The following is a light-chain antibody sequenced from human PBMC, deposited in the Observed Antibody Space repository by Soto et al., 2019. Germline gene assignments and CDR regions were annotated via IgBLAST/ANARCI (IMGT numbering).Light chain of an antibody. CDR3: KQFYSLPLT. J-gene: IGKJ3*01. Sequence: DIVMTQSPDSLAVSLGERATINCKSSQSVLYNSNNKNHLAWYQQKPGQPPKLLIYWASTRESGVPDRFSGSGSGKDFTLTISSLQAEDVAVYYCKQFYSLPLTFGPGTKVDI. CDR2: WAS. V-gene: IGKV4-1*01. CDR1: QSVLYNSNNKNH.